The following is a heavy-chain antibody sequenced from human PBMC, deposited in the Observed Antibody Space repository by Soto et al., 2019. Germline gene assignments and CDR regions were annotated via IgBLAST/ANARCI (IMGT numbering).Heavy chain of an antibody. CDR2: MNPNSGHT. Sequence: QVQLVQCGAEVRKPGASVKVSCKASGYAFTSSDINWMRQATGQGLEWMGWMNPNSGHTNYAQKFQGRVTMTRNTSISTAYMELTSLRSEDTAFYYCASGMSTTWGQGTLVTVSS. V-gene: IGHV1-8*01. J-gene: IGHJ5*02. CDR1: GYAFTSSD. CDR3: ASGMSTT. D-gene: IGHD2-2*01.